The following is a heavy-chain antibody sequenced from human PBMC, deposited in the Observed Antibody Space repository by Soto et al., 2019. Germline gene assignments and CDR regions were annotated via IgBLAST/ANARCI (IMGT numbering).Heavy chain of an antibody. CDR2: IYPGNTDT. CDR1: GYSFTSYW. V-gene: IGHV5-51*01. D-gene: IGHD6-19*01. Sequence: CQGYGYSFTSYWIAWVRQMPRKNLEWMGNIYPGNTDTRYSPSFQGQVTISADKSISTAYLQWNSLKASDTAMYYFARRVAVAATGLYYYGLDVWGLLTTVSVSS. J-gene: IGHJ6*02. CDR3: ARRVAVAATGLYYYGLDV.